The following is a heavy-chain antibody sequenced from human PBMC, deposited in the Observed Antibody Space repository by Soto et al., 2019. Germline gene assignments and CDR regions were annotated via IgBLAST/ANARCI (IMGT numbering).Heavy chain of an antibody. J-gene: IGHJ4*02. Sequence: QVQLVESGGGVVQPGRSLRLSCAASGFTFSSYAMHWVRQAPGKGLEWVAVISYDGSNKYYADSVKGRFTISRDNSKNTLYLQMNSLRAEDTAVYYCARCRWLQSLDYWGQGTLVTVSS. CDR2: ISYDGSNK. CDR1: GFTFSSYA. V-gene: IGHV3-30-3*01. D-gene: IGHD5-12*01. CDR3: ARCRWLQSLDY.